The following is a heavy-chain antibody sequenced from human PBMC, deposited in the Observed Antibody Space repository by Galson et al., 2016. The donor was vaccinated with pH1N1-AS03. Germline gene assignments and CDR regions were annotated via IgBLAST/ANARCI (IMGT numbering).Heavy chain of an antibody. CDR1: GFIFSTYS. J-gene: IGHJ4*02. D-gene: IGHD3-22*01. Sequence: LRLSCAGSGFIFSTYSMIWVRQAPGKGLEWVSSIGRESSPIVYADSVKGRFTTSRDNAKNSLYLQMNSLRVEDTAVYYCARRYYDSRGHPLDWWGQGALVTVSS. CDR2: IGRESSPI. V-gene: IGHV3-21*04. CDR3: ARRYYDSRGHPLDW.